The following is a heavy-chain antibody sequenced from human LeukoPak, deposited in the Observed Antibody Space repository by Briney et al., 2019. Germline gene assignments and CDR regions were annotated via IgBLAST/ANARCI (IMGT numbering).Heavy chain of an antibody. CDR2: IYSGGST. Sequence: PGGSLRPSCAASGFTVSRNYMGGVRQAPGKGREGVSVIYSGGSTYYADSVKGRFTISRDNSKNTLYLQMNSLRAEDTAVYYCARVGGLTIFGVADIWGQGTLVTVSS. D-gene: IGHD3-3*01. CDR3: ARVGGLTIFGVADI. CDR1: GFTVSRNY. V-gene: IGHV3-66*01. J-gene: IGHJ4*02.